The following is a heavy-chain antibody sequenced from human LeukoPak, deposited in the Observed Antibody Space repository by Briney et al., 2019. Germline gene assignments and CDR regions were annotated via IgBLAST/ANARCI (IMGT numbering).Heavy chain of an antibody. V-gene: IGHV4-59*01. CDR3: ARSKFYYGSGEHFFDY. CDR1: GGSISNYF. J-gene: IGHJ4*02. CDR2: IFYSGTT. Sequence: PSETLSLTCSVSGGSISNYFWNWIRQPPGKGLEWIGYIFYSGTTNYNPSLKSRVTISVDTSNNQFSLKLTSVTAADTAVYYCARSKFYYGSGEHFFDYWGQGTLVTVSS. D-gene: IGHD3-10*01.